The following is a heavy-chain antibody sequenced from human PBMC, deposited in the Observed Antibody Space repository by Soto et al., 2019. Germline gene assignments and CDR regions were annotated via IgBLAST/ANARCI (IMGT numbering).Heavy chain of an antibody. CDR2: ISPGGGTT. D-gene: IGHD3-22*01. CDR1: GYTFTTNF. CDR3: ARAHYDSDAFDF. J-gene: IGHJ3*01. Sequence: VQLVQSGAEVKKPGASVKISCKASGYTFTTNFIHWIGQAPGQGLEWVGIISPGGGTTVYAQKFQGRVTMTRDTSTSTVYMELRSLRSEDTAVFYCARAHYDSDAFDFWGQGTIVIVSS. V-gene: IGHV1-46*03.